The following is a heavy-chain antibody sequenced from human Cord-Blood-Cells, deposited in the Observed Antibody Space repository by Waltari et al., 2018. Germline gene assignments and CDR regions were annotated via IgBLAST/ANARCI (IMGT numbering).Heavy chain of an antibody. V-gene: IGHV1-3*01. CDR2: INAGNGNT. CDR1: GYTFTSYA. CDR3: ARGLHLGELSLYVDY. J-gene: IGHJ4*02. D-gene: IGHD3-16*02. Sequence: QVQLVQSGAEVKKPGASVKVSCKASGYTFTSYAMHWVRQAPGQRLEWMGWINAGNGNTKYSQKFQGRVTITRDTSASTAYMELSSLRSEDTAVYYCARGLHLGELSLYVDYWGQGTLVTVSS.